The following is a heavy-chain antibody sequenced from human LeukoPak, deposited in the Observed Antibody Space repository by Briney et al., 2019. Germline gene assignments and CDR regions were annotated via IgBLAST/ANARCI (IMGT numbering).Heavy chain of an antibody. V-gene: IGHV4-4*07. J-gene: IGHJ4*02. CDR2: MYTSGST. Sequence: TSETLSLTCTVSGGSISTYYWSWIRQPAGKGPEWIGRMYTSGSTNYNPSLKSRVTMSVDTSKSQFSLKLSSVTAADTAVYYCARAVAGFYFDYWGQGTLVTVSS. D-gene: IGHD6-19*01. CDR1: GGSISTYY. CDR3: ARAVAGFYFDY.